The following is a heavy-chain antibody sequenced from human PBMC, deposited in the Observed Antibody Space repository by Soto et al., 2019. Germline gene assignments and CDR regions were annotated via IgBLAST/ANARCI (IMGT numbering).Heavy chain of an antibody. D-gene: IGHD2-2*01. CDR2: ISSSSSTI. CDR1: GFTFSSYS. CDR3: ARDLAPVVPAAMVFDY. Sequence: GGSLRLSCAASGFTFSSYSMNWVRQAPGKGLEWVSYISSSSSTIYYADSVKGRFTISRDNAKNSLYLQMNSLRAEDTAVYYCARDLAPVVPAAMVFDYWGQGTLVTVSS. J-gene: IGHJ4*02. V-gene: IGHV3-48*01.